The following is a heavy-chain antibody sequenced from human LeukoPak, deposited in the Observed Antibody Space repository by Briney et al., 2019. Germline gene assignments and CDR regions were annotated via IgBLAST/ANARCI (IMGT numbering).Heavy chain of an antibody. CDR1: GYTFTSYG. J-gene: IGHJ4*02. CDR2: ISAYNGNT. CDR3: ARDPPRRWYDILTCYPLDYFDY. D-gene: IGHD3-9*01. Sequence: ASVKVSCKASGYTFTSYGISWVRQAPGQGLEWMGWISAYNGNTNYAQKLQGRVTMTTDTSTSTAYMELRSLRSDDTAVYYCARDPPRRWYDILTCYPLDYFDYWGQGTLVTVSS. V-gene: IGHV1-18*01.